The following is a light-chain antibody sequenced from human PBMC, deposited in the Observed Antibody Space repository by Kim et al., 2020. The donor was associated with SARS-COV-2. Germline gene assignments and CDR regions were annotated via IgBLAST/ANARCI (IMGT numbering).Light chain of an antibody. Sequence: GQSVTTACTGTSNDVGGYNYVSWYQQHPGKVPKLMIYDVTYRPPGVSDRFSGTKSGNTASLTISGLQAEDEADYHCTSYTRSSTWVFGGGTQLTVL. CDR3: TSYTRSSTWV. J-gene: IGLJ3*02. CDR2: DVT. V-gene: IGLV2-14*03. CDR1: SNDVGGYNY.